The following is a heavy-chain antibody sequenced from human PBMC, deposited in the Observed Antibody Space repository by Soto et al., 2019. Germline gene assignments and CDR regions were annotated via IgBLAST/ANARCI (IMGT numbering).Heavy chain of an antibody. D-gene: IGHD4-17*01. CDR1: CGSISNGGYY. J-gene: IGHJ4*02. CDR3: AVNDYGRTV. V-gene: IGHV4-31*02. Sequence: SENLSLTWTVSCGSISNGGYYWSWIRQHPGKGLEWIGYIYYAGSTYYNPSLKSRVTISVDTSKNQFSLKLSSVTAADTAVYYCAVNDYGRTVWGQGTLVTVSS. CDR2: IYYAGST.